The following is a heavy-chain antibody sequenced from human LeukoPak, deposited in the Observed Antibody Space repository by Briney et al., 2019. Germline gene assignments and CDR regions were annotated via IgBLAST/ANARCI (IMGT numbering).Heavy chain of an antibody. CDR3: AKDMFYNSSGYYYSAHFQH. Sequence: GGSLTLSCAVSGFTFDDYAKHWGRQAPRKGMERVWGICWNSGSIGYADSVKGRFTISRDNAKNSLYLQMNSLRAEDTALYYCAKDMFYNSSGYYYSAHFQHWGKGTLVTVSS. J-gene: IGHJ1*01. CDR1: GFTFDDYA. V-gene: IGHV3-9*01. D-gene: IGHD3-22*01. CDR2: ICWNSGSI.